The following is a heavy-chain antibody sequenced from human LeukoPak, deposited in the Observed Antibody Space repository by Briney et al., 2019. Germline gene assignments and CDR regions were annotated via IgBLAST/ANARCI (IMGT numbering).Heavy chain of an antibody. CDR1: GFSLATSAEG. CDR3: AHRQRWLDFDY. J-gene: IGHJ4*02. V-gene: IGHV2-5*02. CDR2: IYWDDDQ. Sequence: SGPALVKPTETLTVTCSFSGFSLATSAEGVGWIRQPPGKALEWLAVIYWDDDQRYSPSLKSRLTITKDTHKKQVVLRMTDMDPVDTGTYYCAHRQRWLDFDYWGQGIQVTVSS. D-gene: IGHD4-23*01.